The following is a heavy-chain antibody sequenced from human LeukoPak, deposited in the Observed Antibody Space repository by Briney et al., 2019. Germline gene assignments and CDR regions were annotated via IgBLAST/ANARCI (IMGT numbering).Heavy chain of an antibody. CDR2: IYYSGST. V-gene: IGHV4-39*01. Sequence: TPSETLSLTCTVSDGSISSSSYYWGWIRQPPGKGLEWIGSIYYSGSTYYNPSLKSRVTISVDTSKNQFSLKLSSVTAADTAVYYCARHLSYGDYHYFDYWGQGTLVTVSS. CDR1: DGSISSSSYY. J-gene: IGHJ4*02. D-gene: IGHD4-17*01. CDR3: ARHLSYGDYHYFDY.